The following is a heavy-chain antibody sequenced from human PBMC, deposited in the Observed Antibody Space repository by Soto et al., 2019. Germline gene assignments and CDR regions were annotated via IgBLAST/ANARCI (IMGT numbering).Heavy chain of an antibody. J-gene: IGHJ4*02. CDR2: ISYEGSHT. D-gene: IGHD2-15*01. Sequence: QVQLVESGGGVVQPGRSLRLSCAASGFIFSSYGMHWVRQAPGKGLEWVAVISYEGSHTYYADSVKGRFTITRDNSKNTLYLPMDRLRPEDTAVYYCAKEVHCGGGSCSWSEGFDYWGQGTLLTVSS. CDR1: GFIFSSYG. V-gene: IGHV3-30*18. CDR3: AKEVHCGGGSCSWSEGFDY.